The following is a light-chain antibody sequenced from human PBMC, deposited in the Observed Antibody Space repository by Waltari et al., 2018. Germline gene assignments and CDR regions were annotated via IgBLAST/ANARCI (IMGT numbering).Light chain of an antibody. CDR2: GTS. V-gene: IGKV3-20*01. Sequence: EVVLTQSPGTLSLSPGVRATLSCRASQTVSSSYLAWYQQKPGQAPRLLIYGTSSRATGIPDRFSVSGSGTDFTLTISRLKPEDFAVYYCQQYGSSPTFGQGTKLEIK. J-gene: IGKJ2*01. CDR1: QTVSSSY. CDR3: QQYGSSPT.